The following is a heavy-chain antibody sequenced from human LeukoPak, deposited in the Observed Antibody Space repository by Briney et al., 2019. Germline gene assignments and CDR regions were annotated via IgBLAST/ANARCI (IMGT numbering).Heavy chain of an antibody. Sequence: SETLSLTCAVYGGSFSNYYWSWIRQPPGKGLEWIGEINHSGSTNCNPSLKSPVTISIDTPKNQFFLKLTSVTAADTALYYCARINSHSDNYYYPWFDPWGQGILVTVSS. CDR1: GGSFSNYY. CDR2: INHSGST. J-gene: IGHJ5*02. V-gene: IGHV4-34*01. CDR3: ARINSHSDNYYYPWFDP. D-gene: IGHD3-22*01.